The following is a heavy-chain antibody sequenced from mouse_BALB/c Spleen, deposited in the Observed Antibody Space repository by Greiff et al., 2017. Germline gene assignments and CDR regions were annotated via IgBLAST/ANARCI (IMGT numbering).Heavy chain of an antibody. CDR2: ISSGSSTI. CDR1: GFTFSSFG. Sequence: EVQRVESGGGLVQPGGSRKLSCAASGFTFSSFGMHWVRQAPEKGLEWVAYISSGSSTIYYADTVKGRFTISRDNPKNTLFLQMTSLRSEDTAMYYCARWRYSLDYWGQGTSVTVSS. CDR3: ARWRYSLDY. V-gene: IGHV5-17*02. J-gene: IGHJ4*01.